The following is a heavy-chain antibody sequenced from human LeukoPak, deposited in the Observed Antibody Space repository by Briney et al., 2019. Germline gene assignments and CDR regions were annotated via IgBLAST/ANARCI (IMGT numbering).Heavy chain of an antibody. CDR3: AKDKDFWSGYYFDY. CDR1: GFTFSSYA. J-gene: IGHJ4*02. V-gene: IGHV3-23*01. CDR2: ISGSGGST. D-gene: IGHD3-3*01. Sequence: GGSLRLSCAASGFTFSSYAMSWVRQAPGKGLEWVSAISGSGGSTYYADSVKGRFTIPRDNSKNTLYLQMNSLRAEDTAVYYCAKDKDFWSGYYFDYWGQGTLVTVSS.